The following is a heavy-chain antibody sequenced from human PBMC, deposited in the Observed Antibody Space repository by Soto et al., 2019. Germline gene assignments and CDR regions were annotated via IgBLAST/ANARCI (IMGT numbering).Heavy chain of an antibody. V-gene: IGHV4-59*08. Sequence: PSETLSLTCTVSGGSIGGDYWTWIRQPPGKGLEWIGYIYYNGNTNYNPSLKSRVTISVDTSKNQFFLKLNSVTAADTAVYFCARQGLVLGFDSWRQGTLVTVSS. CDR3: ARQGLVLGFDS. CDR2: IYYNGNT. D-gene: IGHD6-19*01. J-gene: IGHJ4*02. CDR1: GGSIGGDY.